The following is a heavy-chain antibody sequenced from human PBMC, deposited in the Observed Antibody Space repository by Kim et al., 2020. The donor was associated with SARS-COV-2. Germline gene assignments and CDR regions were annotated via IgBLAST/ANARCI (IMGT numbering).Heavy chain of an antibody. D-gene: IGHD3-9*01. V-gene: IGHV4-34*01. CDR2: INHRGST. CDR3: ARGRSFDWLLNRMLNAE. Sequence: SETLSLTCAVYGGSFVGHYWSWIRQPPGKGLEWIGEINHRGSTNYNPSLNRGVTISVDTSKSQFSLKVKSVIGADTAIYYCARGRSFDWLLNRMLNAE. J-gene: IGHJ1*01. CDR1: GGSFVGHY.